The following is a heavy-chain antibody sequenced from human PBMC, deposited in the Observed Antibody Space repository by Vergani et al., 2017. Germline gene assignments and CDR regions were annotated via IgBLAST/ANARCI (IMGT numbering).Heavy chain of an antibody. V-gene: IGHV3-48*04. Sequence: EVQLVESGGGLVQPGGSLRLSCAASGFTFSSYSMNWVRQAPGKGLEWVSYISSSSSTIYYADSVKGRFTISRDNAKNSLYLQMNSLRAEDTALYYCAKLHRARYYDSSGRSREPGRYFDYWGQGTLVTVSS. CDR2: ISSSSSTI. D-gene: IGHD3-22*01. CDR1: GFTFSSYS. J-gene: IGHJ4*02. CDR3: AKLHRARYYDSSGRSREPGRYFDY.